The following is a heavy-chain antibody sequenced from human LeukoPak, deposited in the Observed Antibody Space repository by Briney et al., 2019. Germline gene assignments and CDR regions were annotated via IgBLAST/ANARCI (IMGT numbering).Heavy chain of an antibody. V-gene: IGHV3-11*06. D-gene: IGHD3-3*01. CDR1: GFSFRDYY. CDR2: ISASRGYT. CDR3: VRGVDSARAFDF. J-gene: IGHJ4*02. Sequence: GGSLRLSCAASGFSFRDYYMAWIRQAPGKGLEWIAFISASRGYTDYADSVKGRFTFSRDNAKNSLFLEMNSLRADDTAVYYCVRGVDSARAFDFWGQGTLVIVSS.